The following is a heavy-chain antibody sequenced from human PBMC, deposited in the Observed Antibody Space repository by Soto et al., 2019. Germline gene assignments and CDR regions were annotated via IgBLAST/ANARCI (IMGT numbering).Heavy chain of an antibody. CDR2: ISGSGGTT. J-gene: IGHJ5*02. D-gene: IGHD2-2*01. Sequence: EVQLLESGGGLVQPGGSLRLSCAASRFPFSSYAMSWVRQAPGKGLGWVSAISGSGGTTYYADSVKGRFTISRDNSKNPLYLQMNSLRAEDTAMYYCGKGKYCSATDCYAPSWFDPWGQGTLVTVSS. CDR1: RFPFSSYA. V-gene: IGHV3-23*01. CDR3: GKGKYCSATDCYAPSWFDP.